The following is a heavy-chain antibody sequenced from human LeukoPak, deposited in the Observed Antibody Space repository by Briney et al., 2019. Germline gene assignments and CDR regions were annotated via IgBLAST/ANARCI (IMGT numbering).Heavy chain of an antibody. J-gene: IGHJ2*01. CDR3: ARAVGATDYWYFDL. V-gene: IGHV3-30-3*01. D-gene: IGHD1-26*01. CDR2: ISYDGSNK. Sequence: GGSLRLSCAASGFPFSSYSMHWVRQAPGKGLEWVALISYDGSNKYYVDSVEGRFTISRDNSKNTLYLQSNSLNGQDTAVFYCARAVGATDYWYFDLWGRGTLVTVSS. CDR1: GFPFSSYS.